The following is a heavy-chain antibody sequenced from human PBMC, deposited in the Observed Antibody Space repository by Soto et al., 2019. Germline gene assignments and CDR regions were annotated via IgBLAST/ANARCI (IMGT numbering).Heavy chain of an antibody. V-gene: IGHV1-46*01. CDR3: ARDLAAGDH. CDR1: GYTFTHYY. Sequence: QVQLVQSGAEVKKPGASVKLSCRTSGYTFTHYYIHWVRQAPRQGLEWLGIINPASGRTNYGQDFQGRVTLTMDTSTTTGYMDLSGLRAEDTAIFYCARDLAAGDHWGQGTLVTVSS. D-gene: IGHD6-13*01. J-gene: IGHJ4*02. CDR2: INPASGRT.